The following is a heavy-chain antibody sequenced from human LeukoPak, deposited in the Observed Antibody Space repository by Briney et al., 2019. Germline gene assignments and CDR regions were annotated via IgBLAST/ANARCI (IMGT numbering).Heavy chain of an antibody. CDR3: ARMYYYDSSGYYSPPDAFDV. J-gene: IGHJ3*01. Sequence: PSETLSLTCAVYGGSFSGYYWSWIRQPPGKGLEWIGEINHSGSTNYNPSLKSRVTISVDTSKNQFSLKLSSVTAADTAVYYCARMYYYDSSGYYSPPDAFDVWGQGTMVTVSS. D-gene: IGHD3-22*01. CDR2: INHSGST. CDR1: GGSFSGYY. V-gene: IGHV4-34*01.